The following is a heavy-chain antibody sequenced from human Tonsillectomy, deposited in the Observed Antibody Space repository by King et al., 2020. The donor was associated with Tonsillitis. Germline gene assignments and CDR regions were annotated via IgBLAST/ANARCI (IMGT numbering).Heavy chain of an antibody. D-gene: IGHD1-1*01. CDR2: TYYRSKWYD. CDR1: GYSVSSNSAA. J-gene: IGHJ3*02. CDR3: ARVHWKRQRDAFDI. Sequence: QVQLQQSGPGLVKPSQTLSLTCAISGYSVSSNSAAWNWIRQSPSRGLEWLGRTYYRSKWYDDYAVSVKSRITINPDTSKNQFSLQLDSVTPEDTAVYYCARVHWKRQRDAFDIWGQGTMVTVSS. V-gene: IGHV6-1*01.